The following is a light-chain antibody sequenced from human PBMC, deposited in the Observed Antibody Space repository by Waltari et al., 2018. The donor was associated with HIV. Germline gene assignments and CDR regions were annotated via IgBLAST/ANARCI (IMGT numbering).Light chain of an antibody. V-gene: IGLV1-47*01. Sequence: QSVLTQPSSASGTLGQRVTMSCSGSTSNTGSNYVYWYQQLPGTAPKLLIYRDNQRPSGVPDRFSGSKSGTSASLAISGLRSEDEADYYCAAWDDSLSGSTWVFGGGTTVTVL. CDR2: RDN. CDR3: AAWDDSLSGSTWV. J-gene: IGLJ2*01. CDR1: TSNTGSNY.